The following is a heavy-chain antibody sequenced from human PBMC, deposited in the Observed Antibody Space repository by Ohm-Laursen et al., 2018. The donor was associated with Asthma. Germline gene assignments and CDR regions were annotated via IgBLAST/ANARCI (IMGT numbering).Heavy chain of an antibody. V-gene: IGHV4-61*01. Sequence: TLSLTCTVSGGSVSSGSYYWSWIRQPPGKGLEWIGYIYYSGSTNYNPSLKSRVTISVDTSKNQFSLKLSSVTAADTAVYYCARDYRFGEKGRNYYYYGMDVWGQGTTVTVSS. J-gene: IGHJ6*02. CDR1: GGSVSSGSYY. CDR2: IYYSGST. D-gene: IGHD3-10*01. CDR3: ARDYRFGEKGRNYYYYGMDV.